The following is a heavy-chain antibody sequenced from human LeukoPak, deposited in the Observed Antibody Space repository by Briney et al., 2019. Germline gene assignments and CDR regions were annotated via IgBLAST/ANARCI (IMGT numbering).Heavy chain of an antibody. CDR1: GYTFTAYY. CDR2: INPNSGGT. V-gene: IGHV1-2*02. Sequence: ASVKVSCKASGYTFTAYYMHWVRQAPGQGLEWMGWINPNSGGTNYAQKFQGRVTMTRDTSISTAYMKVRSLRSDDTAVYYCVRDGRYSSTELDYWGQGTLVTVSS. J-gene: IGHJ4*02. D-gene: IGHD1-26*01. CDR3: VRDGRYSSTELDY.